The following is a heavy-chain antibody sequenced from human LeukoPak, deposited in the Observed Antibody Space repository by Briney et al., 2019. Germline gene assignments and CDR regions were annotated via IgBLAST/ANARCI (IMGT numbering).Heavy chain of an antibody. Sequence: SETLSLTCIVSGGSISSSSYYWGWIRQPPGKELEWIGSIYYSGSTYYNPSLKSRVTISVDTSKNQFSLKLSSVTAADTAVYYCARTRYYYNSRSYGAPYYFDYWGQGTLVTVSS. CDR1: GGSISSSSYY. CDR2: IYYSGST. J-gene: IGHJ4*02. V-gene: IGHV4-39*01. CDR3: ARTRYYYNSRSYGAPYYFDY. D-gene: IGHD3-10*01.